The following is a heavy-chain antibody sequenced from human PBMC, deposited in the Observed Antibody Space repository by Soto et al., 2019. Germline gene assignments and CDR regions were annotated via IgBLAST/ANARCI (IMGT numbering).Heavy chain of an antibody. CDR2: INPNSGGT. J-gene: IGHJ4*02. Sequence: ASVKVSCKASGYTFTGYYMHWVRQAPGQGLEWMGWINPNSGGTNYAQKFQGRVTMTRDTSISTAYMELSRLRSDDTAVYYCAWDDVTGTTDMPFDYWGQGTLVTVSA. CDR3: AWDDVTGTTDMPFDY. CDR1: GYTFTGYY. D-gene: IGHD4-17*01. V-gene: IGHV1-2*02.